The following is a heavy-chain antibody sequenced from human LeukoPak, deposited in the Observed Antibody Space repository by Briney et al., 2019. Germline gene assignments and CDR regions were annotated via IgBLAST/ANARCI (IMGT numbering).Heavy chain of an antibody. V-gene: IGHV3-49*04. J-gene: IGHJ4*02. Sequence: AGGSLRLSCTGSGFTFGDYSMNWVRQAPGKRLEWVAFIRSKAHGGTTEYAASVKGRFTFSRDDSRSVAYLQMNNLRTEDTAVYYCARDQVYYDFWSAYWGQGTLVTVSS. CDR3: ARDQVYYDFWSAY. CDR1: GFTFGDYS. CDR2: IRSKAHGGTT. D-gene: IGHD3-3*01.